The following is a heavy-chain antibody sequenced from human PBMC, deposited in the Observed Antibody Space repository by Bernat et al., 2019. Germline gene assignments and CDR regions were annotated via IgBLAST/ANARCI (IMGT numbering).Heavy chain of an antibody. CDR1: GYTFTGYY. CDR3: ARGLPDAYYYDSSGFFDY. CDR2: INPNSGGT. Sequence: QVQLVQSGAEVKKPGASVKVSCKASGYTFTGYYMHWVRQAPGQGLEWMGWINPNSGGTNYAQKCQGWVTMTRDTSISTAYMELSRLRSDDTAVYYCARGLPDAYYYDSSGFFDYWGQGTLVTVSS. J-gene: IGHJ4*02. V-gene: IGHV1-2*04. D-gene: IGHD3-22*01.